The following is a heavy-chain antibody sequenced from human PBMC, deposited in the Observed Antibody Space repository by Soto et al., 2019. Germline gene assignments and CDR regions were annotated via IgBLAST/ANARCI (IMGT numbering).Heavy chain of an antibody. CDR2: IYPSDSDT. CDR3: ARGGVSTRTFDY. CDR1: GYNFAGYW. D-gene: IGHD3-3*01. J-gene: IGHJ4*02. V-gene: IGHV5-51*01. Sequence: RKISCKGSGYNFAGYWIAWVRQMPGKGLELMGIIYPSDSDTRYRPSFQGQVTISADKSISSAYLQWSSLRASDTAMYYCARGGVSTRTFDYWGQGTPVTVSS.